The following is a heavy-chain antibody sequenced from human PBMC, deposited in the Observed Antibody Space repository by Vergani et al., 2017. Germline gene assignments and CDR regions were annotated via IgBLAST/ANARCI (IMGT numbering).Heavy chain of an antibody. J-gene: IGHJ6*02. D-gene: IGHD3-9*01. CDR1: GGSFSNYY. Sequence: QVQLEQWGAGLLKPSETLSLKCAVYGGSFSNYYWTWIRQAPGKGLEWIGEINDSGSINYSPSLKSGVSISIDTSKKQFSLKLRSVTAADTAVYFCARVMYRDEASTGYRLEGMDIWGQGTTVTISS. V-gene: IGHV4-34*02. CDR2: INDSGSI. CDR3: ARVMYRDEASTGYRLEGMDI.